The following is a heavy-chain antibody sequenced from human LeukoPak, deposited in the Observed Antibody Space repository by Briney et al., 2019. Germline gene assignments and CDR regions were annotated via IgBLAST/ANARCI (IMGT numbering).Heavy chain of an antibody. D-gene: IGHD2-2*01. Sequence: SETLSLTCTVSGGSISSYYWSWIRQPPGKGLEWIGYIYYSGSTNYSPSLKSRLTISVDTSKNQFSLKLSSVTAADTAVYYCARYCSSAKCLDNWGQGTLVTVSS. V-gene: IGHV4-59*01. CDR3: ARYCSSAKCLDN. CDR1: GGSISSYY. J-gene: IGHJ4*02. CDR2: IYYSGST.